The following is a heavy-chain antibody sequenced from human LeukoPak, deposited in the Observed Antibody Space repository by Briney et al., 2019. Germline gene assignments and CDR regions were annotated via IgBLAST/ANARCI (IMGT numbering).Heavy chain of an antibody. CDR2: ISDSGGTT. D-gene: IGHD5-18*01. CDR1: GITLSNYG. J-gene: IGHJ4*02. CDR3: ARTLRGYSYGLGFDY. V-gene: IGHV3-23*01. Sequence: GGSLRLSCAVSGITLSNYGMSWVRQAPGKGLEWVAGISDSGGTTNYADSVKGRFTVSRDNPKNTLYLQMNSLRAEDTAVYYCARTLRGYSYGLGFDYWGQGTLVTVSS.